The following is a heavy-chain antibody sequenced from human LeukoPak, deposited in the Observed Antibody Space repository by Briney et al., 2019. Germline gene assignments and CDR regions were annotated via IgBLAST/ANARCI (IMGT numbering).Heavy chain of an antibody. D-gene: IGHD6-19*01. J-gene: IGHJ3*02. V-gene: IGHV4-59*08. CDR3: AREVVSSGWYSDAFDI. Sequence: SETLSLTCTVSGGSISSYYWSWIRQPPGKGLEWIEYIYYSGSTNYNPSLKSRVAISVDTSKNQLSLKLFSVTAADTAVYYCAREVVSSGWYSDAFDIWGQGTMVTVSS. CDR1: GGSISSYY. CDR2: IYYSGST.